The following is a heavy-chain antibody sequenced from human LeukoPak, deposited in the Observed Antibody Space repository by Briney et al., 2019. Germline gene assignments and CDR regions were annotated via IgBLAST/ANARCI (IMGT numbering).Heavy chain of an antibody. CDR2: ISGGGGST. D-gene: IGHD4-23*01. Sequence: GASLRLSCAASEFTFSNYAMSWVRQAPGKGLEWVSGISGGGGSTYYAGSVKGRFTISRDNSNNTLYLQMNRLRAEDTAVYYCAKFPSGKGYWGQGTLVTVSS. CDR1: EFTFSNYA. J-gene: IGHJ4*02. V-gene: IGHV3-23*01. CDR3: AKFPSGKGY.